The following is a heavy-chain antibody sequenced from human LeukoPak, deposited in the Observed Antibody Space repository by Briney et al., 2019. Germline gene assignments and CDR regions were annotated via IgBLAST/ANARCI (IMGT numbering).Heavy chain of an antibody. CDR3: AKDDCGGGSCYSS. V-gene: IGHV3-9*01. J-gene: IGHJ4*02. Sequence: GRFLRLSCAASGFTFDDYAMHWVRQAPGKGLEWVSGISWNSGSIGYADSVKGRFTISRDNTKKSLYLQMNSLRDEDTALYYCAKDDCGGGSCYSSWGQGTLVTVSS. D-gene: IGHD2-15*01. CDR2: ISWNSGSI. CDR1: GFTFDDYA.